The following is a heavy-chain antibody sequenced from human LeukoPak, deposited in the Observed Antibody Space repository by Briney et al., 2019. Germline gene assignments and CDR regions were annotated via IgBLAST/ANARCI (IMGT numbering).Heavy chain of an antibody. CDR2: INPKRGVT. D-gene: IGHD4-11*01. Sequence: VASVKVSCKASGYTFTDYYVHWVRQAPGQGLEWMGWINPKRGVTNSAQKFQGRVTMTRDTSISTIYMELRSLISDDTAAYYCARGVAVTDRARFFDYWGQGTLVTVSS. CDR1: GYTFTDYY. V-gene: IGHV1-2*02. CDR3: ARGVAVTDRARFFDY. J-gene: IGHJ4*02.